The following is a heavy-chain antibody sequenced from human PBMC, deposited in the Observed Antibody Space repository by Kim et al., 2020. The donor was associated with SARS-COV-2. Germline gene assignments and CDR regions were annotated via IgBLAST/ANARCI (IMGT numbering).Heavy chain of an antibody. CDR1: GFTFGDYA. Sequence: GGSLRLSCTASGFTFGDYAMSWVRQAPGKGLEWVGFIRSKANGGKTEYAAYVKGRFTISRDDYKSIAYMQMNSLKTKDTDVYYCTRDYRGFHDYGDYAYWGEGALVTVSS. CDR2: IRSKANGGKT. V-gene: IGHV3-49*04. D-gene: IGHD4-17*01. CDR3: TRDYRGFHDYGDYAY. J-gene: IGHJ4*02.